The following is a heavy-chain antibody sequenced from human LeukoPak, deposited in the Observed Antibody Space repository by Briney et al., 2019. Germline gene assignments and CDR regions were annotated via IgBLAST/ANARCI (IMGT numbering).Heavy chain of an antibody. Sequence: GGSLRLSCSASGFTFSGYAMHWVRQAPGKGLEWVAVIWNDGSKRLYADSVKGRFTISRDDSKSTLYLEMNSLRVEDTAVYYCARSRGGTSSGVGHQFDLWGQGTVVTVSS. CDR3: ARSRGGTSSGVGHQFDL. CDR2: IWNDGSKR. J-gene: IGHJ5*02. CDR1: GFTFSGYA. V-gene: IGHV3-33*08. D-gene: IGHD1-26*01.